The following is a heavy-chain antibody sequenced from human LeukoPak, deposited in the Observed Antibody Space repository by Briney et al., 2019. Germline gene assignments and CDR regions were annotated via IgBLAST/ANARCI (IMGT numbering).Heavy chain of an antibody. Sequence: GGSLRLSCAASGKSLSNWWMNWVRQAPGKGLEWVANINEDGSQKYYADSVKGRFTIYRDNAKNSVHLQMDSLRAEDTAFYYCIPRDEDWGQGILVTVSS. CDR1: GKSLSNWW. V-gene: IGHV3-7*01. CDR3: IPRDED. J-gene: IGHJ4*02. CDR2: INEDGSQK.